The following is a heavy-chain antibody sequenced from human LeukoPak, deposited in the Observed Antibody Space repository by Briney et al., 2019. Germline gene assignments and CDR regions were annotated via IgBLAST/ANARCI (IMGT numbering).Heavy chain of an antibody. Sequence: GGPLRLSCAGSGFTFSSYWMNWVRQAPGKGLEWVSYISSSGSTIYYADSVKGRFTISRDNAKNSLYLQMNSLRAEDTAVYYCAELGITMIGGVWGKGTTVTISS. CDR3: AELGITMIGGV. D-gene: IGHD3-10*02. V-gene: IGHV3-48*04. CDR2: ISSSGSTI. CDR1: GFTFSSYW. J-gene: IGHJ6*04.